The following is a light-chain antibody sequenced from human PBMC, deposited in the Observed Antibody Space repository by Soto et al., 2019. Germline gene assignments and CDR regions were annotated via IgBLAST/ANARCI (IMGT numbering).Light chain of an antibody. Sequence: EIVLTQSPGTLSLSPGERATLSCRASQSLSSTYLAWYQQKPGQAPRVLIYGASSRATGIPDRFSGSGSGTDFTLTITRLKPKYFAIYYCQQYSSSPLTFGGGTMVEIK. CDR2: GAS. J-gene: IGKJ4*01. V-gene: IGKV3-20*01. CDR1: QSLSSTY. CDR3: QQYSSSPLT.